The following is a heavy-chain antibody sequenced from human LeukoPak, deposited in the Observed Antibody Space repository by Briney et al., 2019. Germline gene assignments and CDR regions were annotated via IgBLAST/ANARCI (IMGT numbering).Heavy chain of an antibody. CDR2: ISSSGSNI. V-gene: IGHV3-48*03. J-gene: IGHJ4*02. D-gene: IGHD3-10*01. CDR1: GFTFTSYE. CDR3: VSHRGSGPY. Sequence: PGGSLRLSCAASGFTFTSYEMNWVRQAPGKGLEWVSYISSSGSNIYYADSVKGRFTISRDNAKNSLYLQMNSLRAEDTALYYCVSHRGSGPYWGQGTLVTVSS.